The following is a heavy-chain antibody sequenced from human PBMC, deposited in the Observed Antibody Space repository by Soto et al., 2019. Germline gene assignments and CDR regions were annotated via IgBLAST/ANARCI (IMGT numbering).Heavy chain of an antibody. CDR2: INHSGST. V-gene: IGHV4-34*01. Sequence: QVQLQQWGAGLLKPSETLSLTCAVYGGSFSGYYWSWIRQPPGKGLEWIGEINHSGSTNYNPSLKGRVTISVDTSKNQCSLKLSSVTAADTAVYYCARGRSPYYYYYGMDVWGQGTTVTVSS. CDR1: GGSFSGYY. J-gene: IGHJ6*02. CDR3: ARGRSPYYYYYGMDV.